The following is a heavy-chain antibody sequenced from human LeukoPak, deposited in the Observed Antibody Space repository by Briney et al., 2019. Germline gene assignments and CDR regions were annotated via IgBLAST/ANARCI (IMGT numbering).Heavy chain of an antibody. Sequence: GASVKVSCKASGYTFTSYDINWVRQATGQGLEWMGWMNPNSGNTGYAQKFQGRVTMTRNTSISTAYMELSSLRSEDTAVYYCARVGSCSSTSCYYYYYYMDVWGKGTTVTVSS. CDR1: GYTFTSYD. J-gene: IGHJ6*03. CDR2: MNPNSGNT. V-gene: IGHV1-8*01. D-gene: IGHD2-2*01. CDR3: ARVGSCSSTSCYYYYYYMDV.